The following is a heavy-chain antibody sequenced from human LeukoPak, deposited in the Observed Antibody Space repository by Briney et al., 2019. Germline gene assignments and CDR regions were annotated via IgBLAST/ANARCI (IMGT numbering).Heavy chain of an antibody. CDR2: IYTSGST. CDR1: GGSISSYY. Sequence: PSETLSLTCTVSGGSISSYYWSWIRQPAGKGLEWIGRIYTSGSTNYNPSLKSRVTISVDTSKNQFSLKLNSVTAADTAVYYCARDIVATINDYYGMDVWGQGTTVTVSS. D-gene: IGHD5-12*01. V-gene: IGHV4-4*07. J-gene: IGHJ6*02. CDR3: ARDIVATINDYYGMDV.